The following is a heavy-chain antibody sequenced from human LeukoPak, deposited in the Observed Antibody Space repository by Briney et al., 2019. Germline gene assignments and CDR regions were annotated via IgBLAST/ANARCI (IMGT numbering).Heavy chain of an antibody. D-gene: IGHD6-13*01. CDR2: IYTSGST. CDR3: ARLQQLAFYFDY. Sequence: SETLSLTCTVSGGSISSGSYYWSWIRQPAGKGLEWIGRIYTSGSTNYNPSLKSRVTISVDTSKNQISLKLSSVTAADTAVYYCARLQQLAFYFDYWGQGTLVTVSS. CDR1: GGSISSGSYY. J-gene: IGHJ4*02. V-gene: IGHV4-61*02.